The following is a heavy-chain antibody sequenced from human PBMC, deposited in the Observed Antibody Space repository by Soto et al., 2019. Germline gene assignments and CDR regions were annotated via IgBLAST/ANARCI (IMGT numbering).Heavy chain of an antibody. D-gene: IGHD2-15*01. CDR3: ARVVRCTRSGCYYLAMDV. CDR2: ILSSGRT. V-gene: IGHV4-61*01. CDR1: GESVSSGYYY. J-gene: IGHJ6*02. Sequence: QVQLQESGPGLVKPSETLSLTCSVSGESVSSGYYYWTWIRQPPGKVLEWIGSILSSGRTNYNPSLKRRVSMSVDTSKNQFSLRLTSVGAADTAIYFCARVVRCTRSGCYYLAMDVWGQGTTVTVFS.